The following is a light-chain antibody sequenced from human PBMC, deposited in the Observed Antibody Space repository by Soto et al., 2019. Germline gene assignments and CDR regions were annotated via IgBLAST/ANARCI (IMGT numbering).Light chain of an antibody. V-gene: IGLV2-14*01. J-gene: IGLJ1*01. CDR3: SSYTSSSTLLYV. Sequence: QSALTQPASVSGSPGQSITISCTGTSSDVGGYNYVSWYQQHPGKAPKLMIYDVSNRPSGVSNRFSGSNSGNTASLTISGLHAEDEADYYCSSYTSSSTLLYVFGTGTKLNVL. CDR1: SSDVGGYNY. CDR2: DVS.